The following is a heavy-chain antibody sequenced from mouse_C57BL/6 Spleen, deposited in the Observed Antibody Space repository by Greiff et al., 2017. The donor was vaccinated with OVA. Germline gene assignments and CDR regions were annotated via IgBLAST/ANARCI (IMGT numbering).Heavy chain of an antibody. J-gene: IGHJ3*01. D-gene: IGHD3-3*01. CDR1: GYAFSSYW. Sequence: QVQLQQSGAGLVQPGASVKISCKASGYAFSSYWMNWVKQRPGKGLEWIGQIYRGGGGTNYNGKFKGRATLTGDKSSSPAYMQLSSLTSEDSAVCLCAIGFLFAYWGQGTLVTVSA. V-gene: IGHV1-80*01. CDR3: AIGFLFAY. CDR2: IYRGGGGT.